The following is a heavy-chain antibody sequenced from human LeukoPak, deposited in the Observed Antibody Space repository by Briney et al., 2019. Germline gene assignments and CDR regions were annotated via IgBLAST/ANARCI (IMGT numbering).Heavy chain of an antibody. CDR1: GFSFSNYG. CDR2: ISGSGGTT. CDR3: AKDLSQVAAAGHAFDI. J-gene: IGHJ3*02. V-gene: IGHV3-23*01. D-gene: IGHD2-15*01. Sequence: GGSLRLSCAVSGFSFSNYGMSWVRQAPGKGLEWVSNISGSGGTTHYADSVKGRFSISRDNSKNMLYLQMNSLRAEDTAVYYCAKDLSQVAAAGHAFDIWGQGTMVTVSS.